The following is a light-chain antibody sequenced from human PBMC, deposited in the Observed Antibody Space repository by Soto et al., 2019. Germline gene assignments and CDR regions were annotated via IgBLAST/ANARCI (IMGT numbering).Light chain of an antibody. Sequence: EIVLTQSPATLSLSPGERATLSCRASQTVSSSLAWYQQKPGQAPRLLIYEASNRATGIPARFSGSGSGTEFILTISGLEPEDSGIYHCHQHGGSPETFGQGTKVDIK. CDR3: HQHGGSPET. V-gene: IGKV3-11*01. CDR1: QTVSSS. CDR2: EAS. J-gene: IGKJ1*01.